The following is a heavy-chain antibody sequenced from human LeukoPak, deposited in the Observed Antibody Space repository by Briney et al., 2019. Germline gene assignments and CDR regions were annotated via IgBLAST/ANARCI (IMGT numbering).Heavy chain of an antibody. Sequence: SETLSLTCAVSGGSISSGGYYWSWIRQPPGKGLEWIGYIYHSGSTYYNPSLKSRITISVDRSKNQFSLKLSSVTAADTAVYYCARVVTPYFDYWGQGTLVTVSS. D-gene: IGHD2-21*02. J-gene: IGHJ4*02. V-gene: IGHV4-30-2*01. CDR2: IYHSGST. CDR1: GGSISSGGYY. CDR3: ARVVTPYFDY.